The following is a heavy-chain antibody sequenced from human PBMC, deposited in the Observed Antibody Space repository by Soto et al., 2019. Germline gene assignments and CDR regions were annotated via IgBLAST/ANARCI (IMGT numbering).Heavy chain of an antibody. V-gene: IGHV4-39*07. CDR2: IYYSGST. Sequence: SETLSLTCTVSGGSISSSSYYWGWIRQPPGKGLEWIGSIYYSGSTYYNPSLKSRVTISVDTSKNQFSLKLSSVTAADTAVYYCARAALPYYYDSSGYYYWGQGTLVTVSS. J-gene: IGHJ4*02. CDR3: ARAALPYYYDSSGYYY. D-gene: IGHD3-22*01. CDR1: GGSISSSSYY.